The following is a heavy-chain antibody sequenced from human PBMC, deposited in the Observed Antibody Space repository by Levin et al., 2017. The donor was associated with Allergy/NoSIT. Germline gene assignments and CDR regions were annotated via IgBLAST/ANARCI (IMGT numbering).Heavy chain of an antibody. CDR2: ISGSGGST. J-gene: IGHJ4*02. V-gene: IGHV3-23*01. CDR1: GFTFSSYA. CDR3: AKRRVTVTTIWDFDY. D-gene: IGHD4-17*01. Sequence: GESLKISCAASGFTFSSYAMSWVRQAPGKGLEWVSAISGSGGSTYYADSVKGRFTISRDNSKNTLYLQMNSLRAEDTAVYYCAKRRVTVTTIWDFDYWGQGTLVTVSS.